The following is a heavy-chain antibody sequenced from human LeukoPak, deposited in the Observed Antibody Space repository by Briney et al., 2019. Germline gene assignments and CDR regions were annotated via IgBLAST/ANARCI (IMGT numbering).Heavy chain of an antibody. D-gene: IGHD3-10*01. Sequence: SETMSLTCTLSGRSISSSSYYWGWIRQPPVKGLEWFGSIYDSGSTYYNPSLKSRVTISVDTSKNQFSLKLSSVTAADTAVYYCARLGIIRGKDYWGQGTLVTVSS. J-gene: IGHJ4*02. CDR2: IYDSGST. CDR1: GRSISSSSYY. V-gene: IGHV4-39*01. CDR3: ARLGIIRGKDY.